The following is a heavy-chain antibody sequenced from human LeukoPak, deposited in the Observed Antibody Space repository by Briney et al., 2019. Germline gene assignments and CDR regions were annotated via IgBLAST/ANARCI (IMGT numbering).Heavy chain of an antibody. CDR3: ARDAGGTWFDL. CDR1: GGSISTYS. J-gene: IGHJ5*02. Sequence: SETLSLTCTVSGGSISTYSWNWIRQPPGQGLEWIGYVYKSGGTYNNPSLRSRVAISMDTSNSQFPLRLTSVPAADTAVYYCARDAGGTWFDLWGQGILVRVSS. V-gene: IGHV4-59*01. CDR2: VYKSGGT.